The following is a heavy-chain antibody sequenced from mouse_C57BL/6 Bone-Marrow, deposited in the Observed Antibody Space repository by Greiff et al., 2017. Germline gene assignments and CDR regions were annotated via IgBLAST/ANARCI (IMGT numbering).Heavy chain of an antibody. J-gene: IGHJ2*01. D-gene: IGHD2-10*01. V-gene: IGHV1-64*01. CDR2: IHPNSGST. CDR3: ARNLLFYFDY. CDR1: GYTFTSYW. Sequence: QVQLQQPGAELVKPGASVKLSCKASGYTFTSYWMHWVKQRPGQGPEWIGMIHPNSGSTNYNEKFKSKATLTVDKSSSTAYMQLSSLTSEDSAVYYCARNLLFYFDYWGQGTTLTVSS.